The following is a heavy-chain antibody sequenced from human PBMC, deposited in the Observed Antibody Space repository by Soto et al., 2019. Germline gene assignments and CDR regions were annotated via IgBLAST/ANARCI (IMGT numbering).Heavy chain of an antibody. V-gene: IGHV3-48*01. CDR1: GFTFSTHS. D-gene: IGHD3-9*01. CDR2: IHSSSSWE. CDR3: VFGFWLVPTV. J-gene: IGHJ6*04. Sequence: EVQLVESGGGLVQPGGSLKLSCAASGFTFSTHSMNWVRQAPGRGLEWVSYIHSSSSWEVYADSVRGRFTVSRDNAKNSLYLQMSSLRAEDTAVYYCVFGFWLVPTVWGKGTTVTVSS.